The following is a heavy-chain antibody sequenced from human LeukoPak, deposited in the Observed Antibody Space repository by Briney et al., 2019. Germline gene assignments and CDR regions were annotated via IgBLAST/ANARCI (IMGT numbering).Heavy chain of an antibody. CDR3: AKAEGFLEWFPS. D-gene: IGHD3-3*01. CDR1: GFTFSSYA. CDR2: ISGSGGST. V-gene: IGHV3-23*01. J-gene: IGHJ5*02. Sequence: GGSLRLSCAASGFTFSSYAMSWVRQAPGKGLEWVSAISGSGGSTYYADSVKGRFIISRDNSKNTLYLQMNSLRAEDTAVYYCAKAEGFLEWFPSWGQGTLVTVSS.